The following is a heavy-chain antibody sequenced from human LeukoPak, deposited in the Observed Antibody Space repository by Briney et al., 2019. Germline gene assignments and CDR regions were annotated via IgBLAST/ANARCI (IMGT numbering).Heavy chain of an antibody. CDR3: ARDLSRVVTATYFDY. Sequence: GGSLRLSCAASGFTFSNAWMSWVRQAPGKGLEWVGRIKSKTDGGTPDYAAPVKGRFTISRDDSKNTLYLQMNSLRAEDTAVYYCARDLSRVVTATYFDYWGQGTLVTVSS. D-gene: IGHD2-21*02. CDR1: GFTFSNAW. J-gene: IGHJ4*02. CDR2: IKSKTDGGTP. V-gene: IGHV3-15*01.